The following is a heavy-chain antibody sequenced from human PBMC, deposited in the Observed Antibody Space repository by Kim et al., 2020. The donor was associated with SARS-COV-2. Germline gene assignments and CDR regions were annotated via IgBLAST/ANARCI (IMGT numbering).Heavy chain of an antibody. Sequence: ASVKVSCKASGYTFTSYGISWLRQAPGQGLEWTGWISVYNANTNYAQNLQARLTMTTDTSTSTAYMEPRSLTSDDTAVYYCARDPAYDSSVYAADYWGQGTLVTVSS. CDR2: ISVYNANT. CDR3: ARDPAYDSSVYAADY. D-gene: IGHD3-22*01. CDR1: GYTFTSYG. J-gene: IGHJ4*02. V-gene: IGHV1-18*01.